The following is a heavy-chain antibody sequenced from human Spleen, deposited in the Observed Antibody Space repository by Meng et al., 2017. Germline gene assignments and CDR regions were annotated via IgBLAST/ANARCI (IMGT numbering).Heavy chain of an antibody. V-gene: IGHV3-21*01. CDR3: ARGTRDGYSTNWFDP. CDR2: ITSSSSYI. Sequence: EVQLVESGGGLVKPGGSLRLSCAASGFTFSSYSMNWVRQAPGKGLEWVSSITSSSSYIYYADSVKGRFTISRDNAKNSLYLQMNSLRAEDTAVYYCARGTRDGYSTNWFDPWGQGTLVPSPQ. J-gene: IGHJ5*02. CDR1: GFTFSSYS. D-gene: IGHD5-24*01.